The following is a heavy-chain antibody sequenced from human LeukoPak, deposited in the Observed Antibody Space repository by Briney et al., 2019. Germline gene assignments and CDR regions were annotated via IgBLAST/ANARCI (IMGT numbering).Heavy chain of an antibody. V-gene: IGHV3-66*01. J-gene: IGHJ6*02. CDR2: IYSGGST. Sequence: GGSLRLSCAASGFTVSSNYMSWVRQAPGKGLEWVSVIYSGGSTYYADSVKGRFTISRDNSKNTLYLQMNSLRAEDTAVYYCARGGEEQSGYYYGMDVWGQGTTVTVSS. CDR3: ARGGEEQSGYYYGMDV. D-gene: IGHD3-10*01. CDR1: GFTVSSNY.